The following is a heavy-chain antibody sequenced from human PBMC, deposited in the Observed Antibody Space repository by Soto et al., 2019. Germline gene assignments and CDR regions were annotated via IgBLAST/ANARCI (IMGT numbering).Heavy chain of an antibody. CDR1: GITFSGHW. D-gene: IGHD3-3*01. CDR2: KNQDRIEN. J-gene: IGHJ4*02. V-gene: IGHV3-7*03. CDR3: ASRVPDVAYYGIFDY. Sequence: GSLRLCCAASGITFSGHWMTWVRAARGKGLELVTKKNQDRIENYYVDTVKGRFPTSKDNAKNSVFLQMNSLTVEGTAMYYCASRVPDVAYYGIFDYWGQGTLVTVSS.